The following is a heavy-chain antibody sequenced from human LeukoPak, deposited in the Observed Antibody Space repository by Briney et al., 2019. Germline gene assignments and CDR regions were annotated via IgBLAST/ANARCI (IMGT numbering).Heavy chain of an antibody. J-gene: IGHJ4*02. V-gene: IGHV3-11*01. CDR3: ARDRVYYDSAPNDY. D-gene: IGHD3-22*01. CDR1: GFTFSDYY. Sequence: GGSLRLSCAASGFTFSDYYMSWIRQAPGKGLEWVSHISSSGSTIYYADSVKGRFTISRDNAKNSLYLQMNSLRAEDTAVYYCARDRVYYDSAPNDYWGQGTLVTVSS. CDR2: ISSSGSTI.